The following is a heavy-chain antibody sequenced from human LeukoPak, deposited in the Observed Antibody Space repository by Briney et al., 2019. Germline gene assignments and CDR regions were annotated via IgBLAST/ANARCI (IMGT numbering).Heavy chain of an antibody. D-gene: IGHD3-10*01. Sequence: SETLSLTCTVSGGSISSYYWSWIRQPPGKGLEWIGYIYYSGSTNYNPSLKSRVTISVDTSKNQFSLRLSSVTAADTAVYYCARRREYYGSGSYYNRAFDIWGQGTMVTVSS. J-gene: IGHJ3*02. CDR2: IYYSGST. V-gene: IGHV4-59*01. CDR3: ARRREYYGSGSYYNRAFDI. CDR1: GGSISSYY.